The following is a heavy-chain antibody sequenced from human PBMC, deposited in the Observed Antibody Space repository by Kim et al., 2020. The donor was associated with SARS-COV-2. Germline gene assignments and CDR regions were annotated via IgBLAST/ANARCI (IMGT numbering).Heavy chain of an antibody. J-gene: IGHJ4*02. V-gene: IGHV4-34*01. Sequence: SETLSLTCAVYGGSFSGYYWSWIRQPPGKGLEWIGEIKHSGSTNYNPSLKSRVTISVDTSKNQFSLKLSSVTAADTAVYYCARTYGSGSYPPNYWGQGTL. CDR3: ARTYGSGSYPPNY. D-gene: IGHD3-10*01. CDR1: GGSFSGYY. CDR2: IKHSGST.